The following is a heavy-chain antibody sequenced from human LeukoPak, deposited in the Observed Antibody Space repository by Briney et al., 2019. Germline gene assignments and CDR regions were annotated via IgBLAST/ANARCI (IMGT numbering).Heavy chain of an antibody. Sequence: SVKVSCKASGYTFTSYGISWVRQAPGQGLEWMGGIIPIFGTANYAQKFQGRVTITADESTSTAYMELSSLRSEDTAVYYCARDLTPQTGLLWFGELLFDWGQGTLVTVSS. V-gene: IGHV1-69*13. CDR3: ARDLTPQTGLLWFGELLFD. J-gene: IGHJ4*02. CDR1: GYTFTSYG. D-gene: IGHD3-10*01. CDR2: IIPIFGTA.